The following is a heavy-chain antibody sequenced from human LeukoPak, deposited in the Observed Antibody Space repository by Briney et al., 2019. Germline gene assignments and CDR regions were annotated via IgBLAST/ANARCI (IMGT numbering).Heavy chain of an antibody. CDR2: IIGDGGTT. CDR3: AKGSSTGRGPYFDY. V-gene: IGHV3-43*02. Sequence: TGGSLRLSCAASGLTVDDYAMHWVRQAPGEGLEWVSLIIGDGGTTYYADSVKGRFTISRDSSTNSLYLLMNSLRTEDTAFYYCAKGSSTGRGPYFDYWGQGTLVTVSS. J-gene: IGHJ4*02. CDR1: GLTVDDYA. D-gene: IGHD3-10*01.